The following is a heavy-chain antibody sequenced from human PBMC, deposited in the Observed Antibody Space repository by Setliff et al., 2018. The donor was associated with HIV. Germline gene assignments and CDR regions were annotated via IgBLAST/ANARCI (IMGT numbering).Heavy chain of an antibody. Sequence: LSLTCTVSGGSISSTYWSWIRQPPGKGLEWIGEIIHSGSTNYNPSLKSRVTISVDTSKNQFSLKLNSVTAADTSVYYCARGFGSSWSYDGFDIWGQGTLVTVSS. CDR3: ARGFGSSWSYDGFDI. V-gene: IGHV4-34*01. D-gene: IGHD6-13*01. J-gene: IGHJ3*02. CDR1: GGSISSTY. CDR2: IIHSGST.